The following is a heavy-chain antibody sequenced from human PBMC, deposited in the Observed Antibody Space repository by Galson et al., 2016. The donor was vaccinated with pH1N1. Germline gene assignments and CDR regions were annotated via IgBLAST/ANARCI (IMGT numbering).Heavy chain of an antibody. V-gene: IGHV2-5*01. Sequence: PALVKPTQTLRLTCTLSGFSLRTSAVGVGWIRQPPGKALEWLALIFWNDDRYYRPSLKNRLTITKGTSENLVVLTMTNTDPVDTATYYCAHREYGDFVGSFDHWGQGALVTVSS. CDR2: IFWNDDR. CDR1: GFSLRTSAVG. D-gene: IGHD4-17*01. J-gene: IGHJ4*02. CDR3: AHREYGDFVGSFDH.